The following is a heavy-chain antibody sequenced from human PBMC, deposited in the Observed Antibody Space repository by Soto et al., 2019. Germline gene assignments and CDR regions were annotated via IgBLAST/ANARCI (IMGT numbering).Heavy chain of an antibody. J-gene: IGHJ4*02. V-gene: IGHV1-2*04. Sequence: QVQLVQSGAEVKKPGASVKVSCKASGYTFTGYYMHWVRQAPGQGLEWMGWINPNSGGTNYAKKFKAWVTMTRDTSISTAYMELSRLRSDDTAVYYCARLVRGDYGQYFDYWGQGTLVTVSS. CDR3: ARLVRGDYGQYFDY. CDR1: GYTFTGYY. D-gene: IGHD4-17*01. CDR2: INPNSGGT.